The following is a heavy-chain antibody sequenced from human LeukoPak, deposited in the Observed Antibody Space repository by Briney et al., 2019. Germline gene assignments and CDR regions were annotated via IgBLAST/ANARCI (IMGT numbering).Heavy chain of an antibody. J-gene: IGHJ6*03. CDR3: ARSGAAGTNYYYYYYMDV. CDR2: IYTSGST. Sequence: SETLSLTCTVSGGSISSYYWSWIRQPAGKGLEWIGRIYTSGSTNYNPSLKSRVTMSVDTSKNQFSLKLSSVTAADTAVYYCARSGAAGTNYYYYYYMDVWGKGTTVTISS. V-gene: IGHV4-4*07. D-gene: IGHD6-13*01. CDR1: GGSISSYY.